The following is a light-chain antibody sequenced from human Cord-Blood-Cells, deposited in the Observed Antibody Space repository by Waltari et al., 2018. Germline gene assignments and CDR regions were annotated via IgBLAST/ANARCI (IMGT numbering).Light chain of an antibody. V-gene: IGKV3-15*01. CDR1: QSVSSN. CDR3: QQYNNWPPTRT. Sequence: EIVMTQSPATLSVSPGERATLPCRASQSVSSNLARYQQKPGQAPRLLIYGASTRATGIPARFSGSGSGTEFTLTISSLQSEDFAVYYCQQYNNWPPTRTFGQGTKVEIK. CDR2: GAS. J-gene: IGKJ1*01.